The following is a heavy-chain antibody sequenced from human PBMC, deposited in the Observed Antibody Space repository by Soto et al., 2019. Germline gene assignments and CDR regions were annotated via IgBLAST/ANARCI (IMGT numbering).Heavy chain of an antibody. V-gene: IGHV3-33*01. CDR3: TREDLGRYCNDY. CDR2: IWSDGTNK. J-gene: IGHJ4*01. CDR1: GFTFSSYV. Sequence: QVQLVESGGGVAQPGKSLRLSCAASGFTFSSYVIHWVSQAPGKGLEWVAAIWSDGTNKYHADSVKGRFTISRDNSKNTLYLQMNSLRAEDTALYYCTREDLGRYCNDYWGHGTLVSVSS. D-gene: IGHD1-26*01.